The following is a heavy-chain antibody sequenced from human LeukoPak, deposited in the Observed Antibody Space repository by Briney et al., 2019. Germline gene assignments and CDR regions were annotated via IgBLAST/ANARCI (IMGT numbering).Heavy chain of an antibody. CDR2: IWYDGSNT. Sequence: GGSLRLSCAASGFTFSSYGMHWVRQAPGKGLEWVAVIWYDGSNTYYADSVKGRFTISRDNSKNTLYLQMNSLRAEDTAVYYCARAGTIFGVVIPPMDYWGQGTLVTVSS. CDR1: GFTFSSYG. J-gene: IGHJ4*02. V-gene: IGHV3-33*01. CDR3: ARAGTIFGVVIPPMDY. D-gene: IGHD3-3*01.